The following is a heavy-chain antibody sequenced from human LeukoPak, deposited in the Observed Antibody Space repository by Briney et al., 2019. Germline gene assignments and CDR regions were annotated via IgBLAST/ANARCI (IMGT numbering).Heavy chain of an antibody. Sequence: PGGSLRLSCAASGFTFSSYAMHWVRQAPGKGLEWVAVISYDGSNKYYADSVKGRFTISRDNSKNTLYLQMNSLRAEDTAIYYCTRWGAGGLTLDYWGQGVLVTVSS. CDR3: TRWGAGGLTLDY. CDR2: ISYDGSNK. V-gene: IGHV3-30-3*01. D-gene: IGHD3-16*01. CDR1: GFTFSSYA. J-gene: IGHJ4*02.